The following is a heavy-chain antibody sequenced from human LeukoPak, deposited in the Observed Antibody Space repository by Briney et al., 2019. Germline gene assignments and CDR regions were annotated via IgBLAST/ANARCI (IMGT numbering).Heavy chain of an antibody. CDR3: ARGKTGLPPDP. CDR1: GFTFSSYG. Sequence: AGGSLRLSCAASGFTFSSYGMSWVRQAPGKGLEWVSAISGSGGSTYYADSVKGRFTISRDNAKNSLYLQMNSLRAEDTAVYYCARGKTGLPPDPWGQGTLVTVSS. CDR2: ISGSGGST. J-gene: IGHJ5*02. D-gene: IGHD1-1*01. V-gene: IGHV3-23*01.